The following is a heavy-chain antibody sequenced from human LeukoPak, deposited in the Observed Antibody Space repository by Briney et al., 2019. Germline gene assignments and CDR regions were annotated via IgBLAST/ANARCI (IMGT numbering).Heavy chain of an antibody. CDR1: GYTFTGYY. V-gene: IGHV1-2*02. J-gene: IGHJ4*02. CDR3: ARGGTWIQLWSIDY. Sequence: ASVKVSCKASGYTFTGYYMHWVRQAPRQGLEWMGWINPNSGGTNYAQKFQGRVTMTRDTSISTAYMELSRLRSDDTAVYYCARGGTWIQLWSIDYWGQGTLVTVSS. D-gene: IGHD5-18*01. CDR2: INPNSGGT.